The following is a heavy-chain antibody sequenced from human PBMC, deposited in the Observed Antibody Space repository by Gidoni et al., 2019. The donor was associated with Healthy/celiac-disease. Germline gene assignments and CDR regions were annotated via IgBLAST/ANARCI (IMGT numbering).Heavy chain of an antibody. CDR1: GFTFSDYY. V-gene: IGHV3-11*01. Sequence: QVQLVEAGGGLVKPGGSLRLSCAASGFTFSDYYMSWLRPAQGKGLEWVSSISSSVSPIYYADSVKGRFPISRDNAKNSLYLQMNSLRAEDTAVYYCASGSPIRDILTGYYKGNAFDIWGQGTMVTVSS. J-gene: IGHJ3*02. CDR3: ASGSPIRDILTGYYKGNAFDI. CDR2: ISSSVSPI. D-gene: IGHD3-9*01.